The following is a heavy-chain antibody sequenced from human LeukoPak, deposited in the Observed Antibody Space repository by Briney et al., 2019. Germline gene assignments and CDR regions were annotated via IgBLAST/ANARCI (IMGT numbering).Heavy chain of an antibody. D-gene: IGHD6-19*01. CDR1: GYSFTTYW. J-gene: IGHJ3*02. Sequence: GESLKTSCKGSGYSFTTYWIGWVRQVPGEGLEWMGIIYPGDSDTRYSPPIQGQVTISADKSITTAYLLWSSLKASDTGMYYCARGINYNSGWQKAFDIWGQGTMVAVSS. V-gene: IGHV5-51*01. CDR2: IYPGDSDT. CDR3: ARGINYNSGWQKAFDI.